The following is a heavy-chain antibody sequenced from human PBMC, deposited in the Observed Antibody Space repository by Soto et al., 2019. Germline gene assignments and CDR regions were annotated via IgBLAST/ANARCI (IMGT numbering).Heavy chain of an antibody. J-gene: IGHJ6*02. V-gene: IGHV1-69*06. Sequence: SVKVSCKASGGTFSSYAISWVRQAPGQGLEGMGGIIPIFGTANYAQKFQGRVTITADKSTSTAYMELSSLRSEDTAVYYCARGRSRIQLWSTFYYYGMDVWGQGTTVTVSS. CDR2: IIPIFGTA. D-gene: IGHD5-18*01. CDR3: ARGRSRIQLWSTFYYYGMDV. CDR1: GGTFSSYA.